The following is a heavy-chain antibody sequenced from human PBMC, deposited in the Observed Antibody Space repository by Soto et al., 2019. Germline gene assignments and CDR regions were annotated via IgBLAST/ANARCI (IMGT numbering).Heavy chain of an antibody. CDR3: ARDLKGDTKLDY. CDR1: GFIFSNYA. V-gene: IGHV3-30-3*01. D-gene: IGHD1-26*01. J-gene: IGHJ4*02. CDR2: ISYDGNTQ. Sequence: QVQLVESGGGVVQPGGSLRLSCAASGFIFSNYAMQWVRQAPGKGLEWMAAISYDGNTQYYADSVRGRFTISRDNSKNTVYVQMSSLRAEDTAVYYCARDLKGDTKLDYWGQGTLVTVSS.